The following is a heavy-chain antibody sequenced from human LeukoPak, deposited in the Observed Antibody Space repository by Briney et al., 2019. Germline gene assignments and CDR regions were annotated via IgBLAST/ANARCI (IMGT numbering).Heavy chain of an antibody. CDR2: IYYSGTT. V-gene: IGHV4-59*01. CDR1: GGSISGYY. J-gene: IGHJ4*02. Sequence: SETLSLTCAVSGGSISGYYWSWIRPPAGKGLEWIGYIYYSGTTNYNPSLKSRVTISVDTSKNQFSLKLSSVTAADTAVYYCARGVYIAAAQYGYWGQGTLVTVSS. CDR3: ARGVYIAAAQYGY. D-gene: IGHD6-13*01.